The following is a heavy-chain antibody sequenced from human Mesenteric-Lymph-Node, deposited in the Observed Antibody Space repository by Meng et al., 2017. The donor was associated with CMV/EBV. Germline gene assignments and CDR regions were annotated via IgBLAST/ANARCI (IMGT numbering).Heavy chain of an antibody. D-gene: IGHD3-10*01. Sequence: ASVKVSCKASGYTFTSYYMHWVRQAPGQGLEWMGIINPSGGSTSYAQKFQGRVTMTRDTSTSTVYMELSSLRSEDTAVYYCARSEIGSYVPPAPYGMDVWGQGTTVTVSS. CDR2: INPSGGST. J-gene: IGHJ6*02. CDR3: ARSEIGSYVPPAPYGMDV. CDR1: GYTFTSYY. V-gene: IGHV1-46*01.